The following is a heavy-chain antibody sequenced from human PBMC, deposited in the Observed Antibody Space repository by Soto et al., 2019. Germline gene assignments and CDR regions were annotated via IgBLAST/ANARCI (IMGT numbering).Heavy chain of an antibody. Sequence: PSETLSLTCIVSGDSMNTYFWTWIRQPPGKGLEWIGYIYDGGTTNYNPSLKSRAAISVDTSKNQFSLNLTSVTAADTAMYYCARSFTYGAQRFDYWGQGALVTVS. V-gene: IGHV4-59*01. D-gene: IGHD3-10*01. CDR3: ARSFTYGAQRFDY. CDR2: IYDGGTT. CDR1: GDSMNTYF. J-gene: IGHJ4*02.